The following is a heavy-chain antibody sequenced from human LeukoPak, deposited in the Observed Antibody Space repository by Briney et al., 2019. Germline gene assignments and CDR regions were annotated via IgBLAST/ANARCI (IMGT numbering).Heavy chain of an antibody. D-gene: IGHD1-14*01. CDR2: IYYSGST. Sequence: SETLSLTCTVSGGSISSSSYYWGWIRQPPGKGLEWIGSIYYSGSTYYNPSLKSRVTIPVDTSKNQFSLKLSSVTAADTAVYYCARAIGTRYGYFDYWGQGTLVTVSS. CDR3: ARAIGTRYGYFDY. CDR1: GGSISSSSYY. J-gene: IGHJ4*02. V-gene: IGHV4-39*01.